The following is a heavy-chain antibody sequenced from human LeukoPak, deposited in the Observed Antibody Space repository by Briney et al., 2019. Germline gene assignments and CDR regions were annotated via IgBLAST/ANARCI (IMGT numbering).Heavy chain of an antibody. D-gene: IGHD3-10*01. CDR2: IYYSGST. J-gene: IGHJ4*02. Sequence: SETLSLTCTVSGGSISSYCWSWIRQPPGKGLEWLGYIYYSGSTNYNPSLKSRVTISVDTSKNQFSLKLSSVTAADTAVYYCARDQMGVTHYWGQGTLVTVSS. CDR3: ARDQMGVTHY. CDR1: GGSISSYC. V-gene: IGHV4-59*01.